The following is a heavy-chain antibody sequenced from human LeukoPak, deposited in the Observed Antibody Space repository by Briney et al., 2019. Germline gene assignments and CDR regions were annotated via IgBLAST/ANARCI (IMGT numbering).Heavy chain of an antibody. CDR1: GFTVSSNY. CDR3: ARELWFGSSYYFDS. V-gene: IGHV3-66*01. J-gene: IGHJ4*02. Sequence: GGSLRLSCAASGFTVSSNYMSWVRQAPGKGLEWVSVLYSGGSTYYADSVKGRFTISRDNSKNTLYLQMNSLRAEDTAVYYCARELWFGSSYYFDSWGQGTLVTVSS. D-gene: IGHD3-10*01. CDR2: LYSGGST.